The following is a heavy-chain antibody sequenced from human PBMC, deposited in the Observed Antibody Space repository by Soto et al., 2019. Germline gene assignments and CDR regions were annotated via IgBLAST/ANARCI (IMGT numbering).Heavy chain of an antibody. Sequence: EVQLVESGGGLIQPGGSLRLSCAASGFTVSSHYMSWVRQAPGKGLEWVSVIYSGGSTYYADSVKGRFTISRDNSKNTLYLQMNSLRAEDTAVYYCARGRTLDYGDYFDYWGQGTLVTVSS. CDR3: ARGRTLDYGDYFDY. CDR2: IYSGGST. V-gene: IGHV3-53*01. J-gene: IGHJ4*02. D-gene: IGHD4-17*01. CDR1: GFTVSSHY.